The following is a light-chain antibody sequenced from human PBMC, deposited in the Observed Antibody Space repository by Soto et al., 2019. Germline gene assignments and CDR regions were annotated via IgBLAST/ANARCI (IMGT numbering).Light chain of an antibody. J-gene: IGKJ1*01. V-gene: IGKV3-20*01. CDR2: GVS. Sequence: EIVLTQSPGTLSLSPGERVTLSCRASQSVSSGYLAWYQQKPGQAPRLLIYGVSTRATGIPDRFSGSGSGTDFTLTISRLEPEDFAVYYCQQYGSSQWTFGQGTKV. CDR3: QQYGSSQWT. CDR1: QSVSSGY.